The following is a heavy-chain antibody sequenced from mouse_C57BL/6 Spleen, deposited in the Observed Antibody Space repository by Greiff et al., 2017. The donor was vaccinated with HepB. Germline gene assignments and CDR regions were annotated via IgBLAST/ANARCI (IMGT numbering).Heavy chain of an antibody. Sequence: QVQLQQSGAELVRPGTSVKVSCKASGYAFTNYLIEWVKQRPGQGLEWIGVINPGSGGTNYNEKFKGKATLTADKSSSTAYMQLSGLTSEDSAVYFCARRGIYDGYYDYAMDYWGQGTSVTVSS. CDR3: ARRGIYDGYYDYAMDY. J-gene: IGHJ4*01. CDR2: INPGSGGT. D-gene: IGHD2-3*01. V-gene: IGHV1-54*01. CDR1: GYAFTNYL.